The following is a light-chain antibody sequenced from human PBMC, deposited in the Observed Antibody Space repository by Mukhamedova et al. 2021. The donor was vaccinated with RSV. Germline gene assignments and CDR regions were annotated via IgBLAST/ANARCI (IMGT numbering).Light chain of an antibody. CDR3: ATWDSSLSAV. Sequence: SSNIGKNSVSWYQQLPGSAPKLLIFDNNKRPSGIPDRFSGSKSGTSATLGITGLQTGDEADYYCATWDSSLSAVFGGGTTLTVL. J-gene: IGLJ3*02. CDR2: DNN. CDR1: SSNIGKNS. V-gene: IGLV1-51*01.